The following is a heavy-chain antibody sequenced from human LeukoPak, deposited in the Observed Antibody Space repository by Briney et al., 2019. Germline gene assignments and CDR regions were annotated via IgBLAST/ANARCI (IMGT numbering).Heavy chain of an antibody. D-gene: IGHD3-22*01. J-gene: IGHJ4*02. V-gene: IGHV3-53*01. CDR1: GFTVDSNY. CDR3: ARGDDSGYYDYFDY. CDR2: IYTGGNT. Sequence: PGGSLRLSCAASGFTVDSNYLSWVRQAPGKGLEWVSTIYTGGNTYYAAPVKGRFTISRDFSKNTVFLHMSSLRAEDTAMYYCARGDDSGYYDYFDYWGQGALVTVSS.